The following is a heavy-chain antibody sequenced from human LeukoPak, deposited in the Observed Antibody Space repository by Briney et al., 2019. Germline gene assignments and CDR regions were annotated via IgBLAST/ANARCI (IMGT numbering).Heavy chain of an antibody. Sequence: GGSLRLSCAASAFTFSDYSMNWVRQAPGKGLEWISYISGRSSTIYYADSVRGRFTISRDNAKNSMYLQMNSLRAKDTAVYYCARDRLTSGSYFFDYWGQGTLVTVSS. J-gene: IGHJ4*02. CDR3: ARDRLTSGSYFFDY. D-gene: IGHD1-26*01. CDR2: ISGRSSTI. V-gene: IGHV3-48*01. CDR1: AFTFSDYS.